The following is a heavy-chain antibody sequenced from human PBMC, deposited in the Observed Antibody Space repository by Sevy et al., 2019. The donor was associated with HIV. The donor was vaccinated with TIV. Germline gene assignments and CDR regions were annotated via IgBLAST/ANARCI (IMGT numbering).Heavy chain of an antibody. Sequence: GGSLRLSCAASGFTFSSYSMNWVRQAPGKGLEWVSYISSSSSTIYYGDSGKGAVTISRDNAKNSQYLQMNSLRDVDTAGYYCARLDSGIVGATTEGDFDIWGQGTMVTVSS. CDR2: ISSSSSTI. CDR1: GFTFSSYS. CDR3: ARLDSGIVGATTEGDFDI. V-gene: IGHV3-48*02. J-gene: IGHJ3*02. D-gene: IGHD1-26*01.